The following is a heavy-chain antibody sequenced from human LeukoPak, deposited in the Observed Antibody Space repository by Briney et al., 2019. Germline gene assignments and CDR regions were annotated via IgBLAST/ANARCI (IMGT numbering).Heavy chain of an antibody. CDR1: AFTFSTYA. CDR3: ARALQQLSFDC. CDR2: ISYDGSNK. J-gene: IGHJ4*02. Sequence: GGSLRLSCAASAFTFSTYAMHWVRQAPGKGLEWVAVISYDGSNKYYADSVKGRFTISRDNPKSTLFLQMNSLRSEDTAVYFCARALQQLSFDCWGQGTLVTVSS. V-gene: IGHV3-30-3*01. D-gene: IGHD4-11*01.